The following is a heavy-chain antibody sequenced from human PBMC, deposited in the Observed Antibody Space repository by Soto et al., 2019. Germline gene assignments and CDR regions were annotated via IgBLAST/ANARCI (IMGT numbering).Heavy chain of an antibody. CDR2: INQDGTSA. D-gene: IGHD1-1*01. V-gene: IGHV3-74*01. J-gene: IGHJ4*02. CDR1: GFDFNIYW. Sequence: VQLVESGGGLVQPGGSLRLSCATSGFDFNIYWMHWARQVPGKGLVWLSRINQDGTSAGYADSVRGRFTISRDNPKKTVYLQMNSLRVEDTAVYYCVEEGGAGTGYWGQGTLVTVSS. CDR3: VEEGGAGTGY.